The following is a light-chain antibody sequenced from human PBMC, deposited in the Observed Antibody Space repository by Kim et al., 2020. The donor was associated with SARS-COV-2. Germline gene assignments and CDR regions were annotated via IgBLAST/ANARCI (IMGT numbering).Light chain of an antibody. Sequence: GQRVSISCSGTSSNIGRNTVNWFQQFPGRAPTLFFDSDNRRPSGVPDRVSASKSATSASLAISGLQSEDEADYYCATWDDSLDAWLFGGGTQLTVL. J-gene: IGLJ3*02. CDR2: SDN. CDR1: SSNIGRNT. V-gene: IGLV1-44*01. CDR3: ATWDDSLDAWL.